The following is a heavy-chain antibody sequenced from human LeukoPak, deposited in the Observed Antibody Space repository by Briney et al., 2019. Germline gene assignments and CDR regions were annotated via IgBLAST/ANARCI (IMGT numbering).Heavy chain of an antibody. CDR3: TTGGSSTSYYAPGGYSSGCPADYFDY. CDR2: IKGKTDGGTT. Sequence: GGSLRLSCAASGFTFSNAWMSWVRQAPGKGLEWVCRIKGKTDGGTTDYAAPGTGRFTISSDDTKNTLYPQKNSLNTQDTDVYYCTTGGSSTSYYAPGGYSSGCPADYFDYWGQGTLDTVSS. D-gene: IGHD2-2*01. CDR1: GFTFSNAW. V-gene: IGHV3-15*01. J-gene: IGHJ4*02.